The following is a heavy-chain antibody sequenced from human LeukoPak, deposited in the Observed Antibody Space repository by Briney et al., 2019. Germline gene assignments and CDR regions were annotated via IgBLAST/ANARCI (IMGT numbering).Heavy chain of an antibody. V-gene: IGHV1-18*01. Sequence: ASVKVSCKASGYTFNTSLITWVRQAPGEGLEWMGWISTYSGRTQDAQMSQGRATMTTDTSTNTAYMDLRSLRSDDTAVYYCARGEPILDYWGQGTLVTVSS. CDR3: ARGEPILDY. D-gene: IGHD1-26*01. CDR2: ISTYSGRT. J-gene: IGHJ4*02. CDR1: GYTFNTSL.